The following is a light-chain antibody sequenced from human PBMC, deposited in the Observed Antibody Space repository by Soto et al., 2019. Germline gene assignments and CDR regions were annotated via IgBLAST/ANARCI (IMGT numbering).Light chain of an antibody. CDR1: SSDAGAFGF. V-gene: IGLV2-11*01. CDR3: CSGADSIAWV. J-gene: IGLJ3*02. CDR2: YTS. Sequence: QSALAQPRSVSGSPGQSVTISCTRTSSDAGAFGFVSWFQQHPGKAPKHIMYYTSERPSGVPDRFSGSKSGNTVSLTISGLQAEDEADYYCCSGADSIAWVFGGGTKLTVL.